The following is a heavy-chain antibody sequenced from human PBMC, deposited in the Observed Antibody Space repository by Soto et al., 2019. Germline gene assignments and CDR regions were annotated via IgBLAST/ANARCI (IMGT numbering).Heavy chain of an antibody. Sequence: PSETLSLTCAVSGGSMSFYSWSWIRQPPGKGLEWIGYIHHSGDTDYNPSLKSRVTISVDRPQNQLSLELTSVTTADTAVYYCARAHCSNGICYAFDIWGPGTKVTVSS. J-gene: IGHJ3*02. CDR1: GGSMSFYS. D-gene: IGHD2-8*01. CDR3: ARAHCSNGICYAFDI. V-gene: IGHV4-59*01. CDR2: IHHSGDT.